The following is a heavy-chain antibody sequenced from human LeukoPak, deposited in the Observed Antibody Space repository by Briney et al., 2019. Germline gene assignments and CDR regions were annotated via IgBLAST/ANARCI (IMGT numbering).Heavy chain of an antibody. Sequence: GRSLRLSCAASGFTFSSYCMHWFRQAPGKGLEWVAVISYDGSNKYYADSVKGRFTISRENSKNTLYLQMNSLRAEDTAVYYCAKDSISWYYFDYWGQGTLVTVSS. V-gene: IGHV3-30*18. CDR3: AKDSISWYYFDY. CDR2: ISYDGSNK. CDR1: GFTFSSYC. J-gene: IGHJ4*02. D-gene: IGHD6-13*01.